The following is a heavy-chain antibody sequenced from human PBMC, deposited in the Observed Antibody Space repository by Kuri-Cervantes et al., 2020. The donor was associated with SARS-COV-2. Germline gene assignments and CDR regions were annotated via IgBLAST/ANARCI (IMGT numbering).Heavy chain of an antibody. Sequence: SETLSLTCAVYGGSFSGYYWSWIRQPSGKGLEWIGEINHSGSTNYNPSLKSRVTISVDTSKNQFSLKLSAVTAADTAVYYCARRSKATENYYGMDVWGQGTTVTVSS. V-gene: IGHV4-34*01. D-gene: IGHD1-14*01. CDR3: ARRSKATENYYGMDV. CDR1: GGSFSGYY. CDR2: INHSGST. J-gene: IGHJ6*02.